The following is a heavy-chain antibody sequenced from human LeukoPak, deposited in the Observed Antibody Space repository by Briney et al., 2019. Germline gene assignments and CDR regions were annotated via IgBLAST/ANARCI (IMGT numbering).Heavy chain of an antibody. CDR2: ISYDGSNK. CDR1: GFTFSSYA. CDR3: AKDMEAGIAVAQYYFDY. D-gene: IGHD6-19*01. Sequence: PGRSLRLSCAASGFTFSSYAMHWVRQAPGKGLEWVAVISYDGSNKYYADSVKGRFTISRDNSKNTLYLQMNSLRAEDTAVYYCAKDMEAGIAVAQYYFDYWGQGTLVTVSS. V-gene: IGHV3-30-3*01. J-gene: IGHJ4*02.